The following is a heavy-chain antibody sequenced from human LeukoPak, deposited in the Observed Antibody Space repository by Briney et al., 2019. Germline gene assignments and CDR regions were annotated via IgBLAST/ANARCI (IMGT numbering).Heavy chain of an antibody. CDR1: GGSISSSNW. J-gene: IGHJ5*02. CDR2: IYHSGST. CDR3: ARGRSSTYNHPKGVWWFDP. D-gene: IGHD2-2*01. V-gene: IGHV4-4*02. Sequence: SGTLSLTCAVSGGSISSSNWWSWVRQPPGKGLEWIGEIYHSGSTNYNPSLKSRVTISVDKSKNQFSLKLSSVTAADTAVYYCARGRSSTYNHPKGVWWFDPWGQGTLVTVSS.